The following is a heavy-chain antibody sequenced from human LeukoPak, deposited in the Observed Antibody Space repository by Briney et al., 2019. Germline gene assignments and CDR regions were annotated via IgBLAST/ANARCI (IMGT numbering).Heavy chain of an antibody. CDR3: ARSGQLERRGWYNWFDP. V-gene: IGHV1-18*01. J-gene: IGHJ5*02. CDR2: ISAYNGNT. D-gene: IGHD1-1*01. CDR1: GYTFTSYG. Sequence: GASVKVSCEASGYTFTSYGISWVRQAPGQGLEWMGWISAYNGNTNYAQKLQGRVTMTTDTSTSTAYMELRSLRSDDTAVYYCARSGQLERRGWYNWFDPWGQGTLVTVSS.